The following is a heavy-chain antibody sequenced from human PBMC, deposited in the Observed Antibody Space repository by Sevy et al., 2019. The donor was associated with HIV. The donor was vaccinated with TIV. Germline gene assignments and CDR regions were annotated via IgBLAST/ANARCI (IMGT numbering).Heavy chain of an antibody. Sequence: ASVKLSCKVSGYTLTELSMHWVRQAPGKGLEWMGGFDPEDGETIYAQKFQGRVTMTEDTSTDTAYMELSSLRSEDTAVYYCATARYCTNGVCSDFDYWGQGTLVTVSS. CDR2: FDPEDGET. V-gene: IGHV1-24*01. J-gene: IGHJ4*02. CDR3: ATARYCTNGVCSDFDY. D-gene: IGHD2-8*01. CDR1: GYTLTELS.